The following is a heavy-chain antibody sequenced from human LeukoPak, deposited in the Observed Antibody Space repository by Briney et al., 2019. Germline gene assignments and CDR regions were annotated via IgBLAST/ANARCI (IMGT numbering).Heavy chain of an antibody. CDR2: ISAYNGYT. CDR3: ATAHRYYYDSSGFSQWNWFDP. CDR1: GYTFTRYG. V-gene: IGHV1-18*01. D-gene: IGHD3-22*01. Sequence: GASVKVSCKASGYTFTRYGINWVRQAPGQGLEWMGRISAYNGYTNYSQKFQGRVTMTEDTSTDTAYLELSSLRSEDTAVYYCATAHRYYYDSSGFSQWNWFDPWGQGTLVTVSS. J-gene: IGHJ5*02.